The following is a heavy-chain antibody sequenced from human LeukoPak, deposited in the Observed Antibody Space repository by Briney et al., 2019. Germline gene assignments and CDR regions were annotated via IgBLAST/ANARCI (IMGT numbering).Heavy chain of an antibody. CDR3: ARHPLSSRTYFFGSS. CDR1: GGSISSGDYY. Sequence: PSETLSLTCTVSGGSISSGDYYWSWIRQPPGKGLEWIGYIYYSGSTYYNPSLKSRVTISVDTSKNQFSLNLTSVTAADTAVYFGARHPLSSRTYFFGSSWGQGTLVTVSS. V-gene: IGHV4-30-4*01. CDR2: IYYSGST. J-gene: IGHJ5*01. D-gene: IGHD3-3*01.